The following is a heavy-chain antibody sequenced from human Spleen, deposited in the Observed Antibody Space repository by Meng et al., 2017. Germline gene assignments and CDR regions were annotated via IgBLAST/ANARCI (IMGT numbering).Heavy chain of an antibody. J-gene: IGHJ5*02. CDR2: IDPKSGDT. CDR3: AGDYGDFLEFDP. D-gene: IGHD4-17*01. CDR1: EFNFPDYW. V-gene: IGHV1-2*06. Sequence: QVQLVRAGAEVKKPGAAVKVSCKPSEFNFPDYWLPWLRRAPGQGLEWMGRIDPKSGDTHYAQRFQGRVTMTGDTSISTVYMELSRLRSVDTAVYYCAGDYGDFLEFDPWGQGTLVTVSS.